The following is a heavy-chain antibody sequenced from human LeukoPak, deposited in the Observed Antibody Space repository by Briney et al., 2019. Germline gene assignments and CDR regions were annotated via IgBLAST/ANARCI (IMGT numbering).Heavy chain of an antibody. Sequence: ASVKVSCKASGGTFSSYAIRWVRQAPGQGLEWMGRIIPIFGTANYAQKFQGRVTITTDESTSTAYMELSSLRSEDTAVYYCARVGYSYGYLDYWGQGTLVTVSS. J-gene: IGHJ4*02. D-gene: IGHD5-18*01. V-gene: IGHV1-69*05. CDR2: IIPIFGTA. CDR3: ARVGYSYGYLDY. CDR1: GGTFSSYA.